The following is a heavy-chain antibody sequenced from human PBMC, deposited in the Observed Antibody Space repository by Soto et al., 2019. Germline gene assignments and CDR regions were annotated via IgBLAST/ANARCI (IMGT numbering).Heavy chain of an antibody. CDR3: ARERRGSKHFDY. Sequence: QVQLVQSGAEVKKPGASVRVSCKSSGYTFTEYGITWVRQAPGQGLEWMGWINTYKGNINYAQRLQGRVTMTTDTSTSTAYMELRSLTSHDTAVYYCARERRGSKHFDYWGQGALVTVSS. CDR2: INTYKGNI. J-gene: IGHJ4*02. CDR1: GYTFTEYG. V-gene: IGHV1-18*01.